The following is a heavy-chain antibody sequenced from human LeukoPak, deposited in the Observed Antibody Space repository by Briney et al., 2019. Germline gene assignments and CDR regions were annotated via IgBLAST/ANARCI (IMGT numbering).Heavy chain of an antibody. Sequence: SETLSLTCTVSGGSIRSSSFYWGWIRRPPGKGLEWIGSIYYSGSTFYNASLKSRVTISVDTSKNQFSLKLSSVTAADTAVYYCARFWAAQYFFDYWGQGTLVTVSS. J-gene: IGHJ4*02. CDR2: IYYSGST. D-gene: IGHD6-6*01. CDR1: GGSIRSSSFY. V-gene: IGHV4-39*07. CDR3: ARFWAAQYFFDY.